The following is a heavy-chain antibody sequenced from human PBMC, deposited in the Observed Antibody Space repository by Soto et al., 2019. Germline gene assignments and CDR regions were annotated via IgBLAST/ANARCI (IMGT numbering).Heavy chain of an antibody. CDR3: AKEIDTNFSPIDH. CDR2: ITASGSTE. D-gene: IGHD3-9*01. CDR1: GFTFNRYG. Sequence: PGGSLRLSCVGSGFTFNRYGINWVRQAPGKGLERVSDITASGSTEHYAEFAKGRFIMSRDNSKNTVTLEMDRLTAEDTGVYFCAKEIDTNFSPIDHCGQGTLVTVSS. J-gene: IGHJ4*01. V-gene: IGHV3-23*01.